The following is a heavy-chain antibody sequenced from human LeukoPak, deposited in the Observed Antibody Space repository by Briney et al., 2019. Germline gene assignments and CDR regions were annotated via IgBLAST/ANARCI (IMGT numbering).Heavy chain of an antibody. CDR1: GFTFSNYA. J-gene: IGHJ4*02. CDR3: ARDAEVGYFDSSNFYDY. Sequence: GGSLRLSCAASGFTFSNYAMHWGRQAPGKGLEWVAFVRADGNNKYYADSVKGRFTMSRDNFKNTFYLQMNSLRAEDTAVYYCARDAEVGYFDSSNFYDYWGQGTLVTVSS. CDR2: VRADGNNK. V-gene: IGHV3-30*02. D-gene: IGHD3-22*01.